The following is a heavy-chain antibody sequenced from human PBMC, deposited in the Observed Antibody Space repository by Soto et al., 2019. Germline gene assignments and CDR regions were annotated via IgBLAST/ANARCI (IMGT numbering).Heavy chain of an antibody. Sequence: QVQLVQSGAEVKRPGASVKVSCKASGYTFTNFDLNWVRQAPAQGLEWMGWMNPNSGDTGYAHKFQGRVTMTRDTSINTAYMELSSLKSEDTAVYFCARPGATFCGGDCYSDYWGQGTLVIVSS. CDR2: MNPNSGDT. CDR3: ARPGATFCGGDCYSDY. V-gene: IGHV1-8*02. J-gene: IGHJ4*02. CDR1: GYTFTNFD. D-gene: IGHD2-21*02.